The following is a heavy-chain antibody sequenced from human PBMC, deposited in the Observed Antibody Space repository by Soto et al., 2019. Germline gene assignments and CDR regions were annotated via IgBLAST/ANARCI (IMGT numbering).Heavy chain of an antibody. Sequence: GGSLRLSCAASGFTFSSYAMSWVRQAPGKGLEWVSAISGSGGSTYYADSVKGRFTISRDNSKNTLYLQMNSLRAEDTAVYYCARRFLEWFGAFDIWGQGTMVTVSS. V-gene: IGHV3-23*01. CDR1: GFTFSSYA. CDR3: ARRFLEWFGAFDI. D-gene: IGHD3-3*01. J-gene: IGHJ3*02. CDR2: ISGSGGST.